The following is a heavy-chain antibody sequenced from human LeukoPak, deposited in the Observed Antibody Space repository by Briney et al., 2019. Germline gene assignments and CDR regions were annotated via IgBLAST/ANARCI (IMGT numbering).Heavy chain of an antibody. CDR2: IRYDGSNK. V-gene: IGHV3-30*02. Sequence: GGSLRLSCAASGFTFSSYGMHWVRQAPGKGLEWVAFIRYDGSNKYYADSVKGRFTISRDNSKNTLYLQMNSLRAEDTAVYYCASYTRYCSGGNCYSVILGYFQHWGQGTLVTVSS. J-gene: IGHJ1*01. CDR1: GFTFSSYG. CDR3: ASYTRYCSGGNCYSVILGYFQH. D-gene: IGHD2-15*01.